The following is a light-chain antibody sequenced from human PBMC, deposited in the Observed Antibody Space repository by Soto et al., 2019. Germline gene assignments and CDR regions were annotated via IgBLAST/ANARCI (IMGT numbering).Light chain of an antibody. CDR3: QHGYSTPLT. Sequence: DIQMNHSPSSLSASVGDRVTITCLASQSISTYLHWYQQKPGKAPNLLIYAASTLQSGVPSRFSGSGSGTDFTLTISSLQPEDFATYFCQHGYSTPLTFGGGTKVDIK. CDR1: QSISTY. CDR2: AAS. J-gene: IGKJ4*01. V-gene: IGKV1-39*01.